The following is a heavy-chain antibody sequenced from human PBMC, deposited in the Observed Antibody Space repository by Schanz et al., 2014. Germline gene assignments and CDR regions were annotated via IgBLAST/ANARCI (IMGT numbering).Heavy chain of an antibody. CDR2: IKSNTDGGTT. CDR1: GFTFTNAW. D-gene: IGHD2-2*02. CDR3: TSMATIPRNWFDP. V-gene: IGHV3-15*01. J-gene: IGHJ5*02. Sequence: EIHLVESGGGLVMPGGSLRLSCVVSGFTFTNAWMSWVRQAPGKGLEWVGRIKSNTDGGTTDYATPVKGRFTISRDDSKNTLYLQMNSLKSEDTAVYYCTSMATIPRNWFDPWGQGTLVTVSS.